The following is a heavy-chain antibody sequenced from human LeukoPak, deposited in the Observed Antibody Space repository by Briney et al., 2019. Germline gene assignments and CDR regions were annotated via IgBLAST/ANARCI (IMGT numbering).Heavy chain of an antibody. J-gene: IGHJ4*02. D-gene: IGHD4-23*01. CDR2: FCPADSDA. V-gene: IGHV5-51*01. CDR3: ARLYGGPFDY. Sequence: GESLKISCKGTGYSFTKYWVGWVRQLPGKGPEWMGIFCPADSDARYSPSFQGQVTISADNSISTAYLQWSSLRASDTAMYYCARLYGGPFDYWGQGTLVTVSS. CDR1: GYSFTKYW.